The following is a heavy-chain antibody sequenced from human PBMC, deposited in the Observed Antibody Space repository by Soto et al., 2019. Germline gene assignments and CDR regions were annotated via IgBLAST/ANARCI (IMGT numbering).Heavy chain of an antibody. CDR2: INPNSGGT. J-gene: IGHJ4*02. D-gene: IGHD6-13*01. CDR1: GYTFTGYY. CDR3: ARTHGYSSSWYFDY. V-gene: IGHV1-2*04. Sequence: ASVKVSCKASGYTFTGYYMHWVRQAPGQGLEWMGWINPNSGGTNYAQKFQGWVTMTRDTSISTAYMELSRLRSDDTAVYYCARTHGYSSSWYFDYCGQGPIVTVYS.